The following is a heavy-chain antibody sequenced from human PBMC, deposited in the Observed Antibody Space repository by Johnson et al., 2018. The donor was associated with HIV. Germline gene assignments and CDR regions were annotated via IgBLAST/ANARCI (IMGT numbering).Heavy chain of an antibody. V-gene: IGHV3-48*04. CDR3: ARDQGWGDAFDI. D-gene: IGHD3-16*01. J-gene: IGHJ3*02. CDR1: GFTFSSYG. Sequence: EVQLVEFGGGVVQPGRSLRLSCAASGFTFSSYGMHWVRQAPGKGLEWVSYISGSGNSIYYADSVKGRFTISRDNAKNSLYLQMNSLRAEDTAVYYCARDQGWGDAFDIWGQGTMVTVSS. CDR2: ISGSGNSI.